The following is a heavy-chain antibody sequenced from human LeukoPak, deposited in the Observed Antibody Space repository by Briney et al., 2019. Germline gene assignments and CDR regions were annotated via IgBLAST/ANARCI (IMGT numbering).Heavy chain of an antibody. V-gene: IGHV3-33*01. J-gene: IGHJ4*02. Sequence: GGSLRLSCAASGFTFSSYGMHWVRQAPGKGLEWVAVIWYDGSNKYYADSVKGRFTISRDNSKNTLYLQMNSLRAEDTAVYYCARDGSSSFEEISCDYWGQGTLVTVSS. CDR3: ARDGSSSFEEISCDY. CDR1: GFTFSSYG. CDR2: IWYDGSNK. D-gene: IGHD6-13*01.